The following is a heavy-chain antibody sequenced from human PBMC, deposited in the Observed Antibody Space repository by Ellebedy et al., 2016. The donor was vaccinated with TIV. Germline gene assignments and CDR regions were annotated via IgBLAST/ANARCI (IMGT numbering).Heavy chain of an antibody. V-gene: IGHV1-3*01. CDR2: INAGNGNT. CDR3: ARDRDRSGWLDY. Sequence: ASVKVSCKASGYTFTTYGFHWVRQAPGQRLEWMGWINAGNGNTKYSQKFQGRVTITADKSTFSTAYMELSSLRFEDTAVYYCARDRDRSGWLDYWGQGTLVTVSS. J-gene: IGHJ4*02. CDR1: GYTFTTYG. D-gene: IGHD6-19*01.